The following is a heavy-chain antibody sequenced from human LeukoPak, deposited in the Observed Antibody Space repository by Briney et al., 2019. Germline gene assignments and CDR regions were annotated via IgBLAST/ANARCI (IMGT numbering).Heavy chain of an antibody. CDR1: GYTFTSYY. CDR2: INPSGVST. D-gene: IGHD7-27*01. J-gene: IGHJ6*02. V-gene: IGHV1-46*01. Sequence: ASVKVSCKASGYTFTSYYIHWVRQAPGQGLEWMGIINPSGVSTRCAQKFQGRVTMTRDTSTSTVYMELSSLRSEDTAVYYCARDSREQVTGDRLSVLYYYGMDVWGQGTTVTVSS. CDR3: ARDSREQVTGDRLSVLYYYGMDV.